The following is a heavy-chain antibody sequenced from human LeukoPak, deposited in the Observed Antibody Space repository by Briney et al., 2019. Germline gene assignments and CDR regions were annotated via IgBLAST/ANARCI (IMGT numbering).Heavy chain of an antibody. J-gene: IGHJ1*01. Sequence: GGSLRLSCAASGFTFSSYSMDWVRQAPGKGLEGVSSISSSSNNIYYADSVKGRFTISRDNGKNSLYLLMNSLRAEDTAVYYCVYGGGYFQHWGQGTLVTVSS. CDR2: ISSSSNNI. V-gene: IGHV3-21*01. D-gene: IGHD4-23*01. CDR3: VYGGGYFQH. CDR1: GFTFSSYS.